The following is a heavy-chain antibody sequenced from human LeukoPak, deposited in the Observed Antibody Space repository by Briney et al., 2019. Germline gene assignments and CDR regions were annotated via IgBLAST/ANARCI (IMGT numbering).Heavy chain of an antibody. CDR1: GFTVSSNY. CDR2: IYSGGST. Sequence: GGSLRLSCAASGFTVSSNYMSWVRQAPGRGLEWVSVIYSGGSTYYADSVKGRFTISRDNSKSTLYLQMNSLRAEDTAVYYCARVDLQQPQLRHFDYWGQGTLVTVSS. V-gene: IGHV3-66*01. D-gene: IGHD6-13*01. J-gene: IGHJ4*02. CDR3: ARVDLQQPQLRHFDY.